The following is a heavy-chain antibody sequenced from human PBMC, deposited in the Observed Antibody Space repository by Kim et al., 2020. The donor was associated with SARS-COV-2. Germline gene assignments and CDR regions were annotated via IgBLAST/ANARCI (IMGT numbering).Heavy chain of an antibody. V-gene: IGHV3-21*01. CDR3: ARGGSTYGMDV. CDR1: GFTFSSYS. J-gene: IGHJ6*02. Sequence: GGSLRLSCAASGFTFSSYSMNWVRQAPGKGLEWVSSISSSSSYIYYADSVKGRFTISRDNAKNSLYLQMNSLRAEDTAVYYCARGGSTYGMDVWGQGTTVTVSS. D-gene: IGHD3-16*01. CDR2: ISSSSSYI.